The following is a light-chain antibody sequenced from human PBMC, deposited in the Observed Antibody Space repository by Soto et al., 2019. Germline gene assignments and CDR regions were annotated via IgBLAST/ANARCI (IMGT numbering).Light chain of an antibody. CDR3: SSFTSTSTLVV. CDR1: SSDVGDYDF. J-gene: IGLJ2*01. Sequence: QYVLTQPASVSGSPGQSITISCTGSSSDVGDYDFVSWYQQHPGKAPKLIIYEVRDRPSGVSNRFSGSKSGNTASLTISGLQAEDDAHYYCSSFTSTSTLVVFGGGTKLTVL. CDR2: EVR. V-gene: IGLV2-14*01.